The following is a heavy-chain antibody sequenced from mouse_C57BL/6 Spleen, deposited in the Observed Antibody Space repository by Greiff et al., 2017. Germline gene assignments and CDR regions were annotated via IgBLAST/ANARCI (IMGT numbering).Heavy chain of an antibody. Sequence: QVQLKESGAELVKPGASVKLSCKASGYTFTSYWMHWVKQRPGQGLEWIGMIHPNSGSTNYNEKFKSKATLTVDKSSSTAYMQRSSLTSEDSAVYYCARSKGTAQATYYFDYWGQGTTLTVSS. V-gene: IGHV1-64*01. CDR1: GYTFTSYW. CDR3: ARSKGTAQATYYFDY. J-gene: IGHJ2*01. D-gene: IGHD3-2*02. CDR2: IHPNSGST.